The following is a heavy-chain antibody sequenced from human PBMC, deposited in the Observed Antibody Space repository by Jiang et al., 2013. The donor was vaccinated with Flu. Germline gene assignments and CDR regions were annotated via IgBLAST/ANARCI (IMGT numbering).Heavy chain of an antibody. D-gene: IGHD6-13*01. V-gene: IGHV1-46*01. CDR2: INPSGDRT. CDR1: GYTFTRHY. CDR3: ARDSSSWAPDY. J-gene: IGHJ4*02. Sequence: SGAEVKKPGASVKVSCKASGYTFTRHYMHWVRQAPGQGLEWMAIINPSGDRTTYAQKFQGRVTVTRDTSTSTVYMELSSLRSEDTAVYYCARDSSSWAPDYWGQGTLVTVSS.